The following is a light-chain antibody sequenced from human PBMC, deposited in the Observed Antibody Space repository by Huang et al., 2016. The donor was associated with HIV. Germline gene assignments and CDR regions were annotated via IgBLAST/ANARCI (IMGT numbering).Light chain of an antibody. CDR2: CAS. CDR3: QQYYSNPLT. J-gene: IGKJ4*01. V-gene: IGKV4-1*01. CDR1: QSVLYRSNNKNY. Sequence: DIVMTQSPDSLAVSLGERATINCKSSQSVLYRSNNKNYFAWYQPKPGQPAKLLIYCASTRESGVPERFSGSGSGTDFTLTIRSLQAEDVAVYYCQQYYSNPLTFGGGTKVEIK.